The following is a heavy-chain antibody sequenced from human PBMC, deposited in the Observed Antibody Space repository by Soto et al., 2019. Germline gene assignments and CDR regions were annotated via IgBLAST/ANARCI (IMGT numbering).Heavy chain of an antibody. CDR1: GYIFSNYW. CDR2: IYAGNSDT. V-gene: IGHV5-51*01. CDR3: ATLSYYNSYSGFDF. Sequence: GESLKISCKGSGYIFSNYWIGWVRQMPGKGLEWMGIIYAGNSDTKYSPSFQGQVTISADKSISTAYLHWSSLEASDTAIYYCATLSYYNSYSGFDFWAQGTLVTVSS. D-gene: IGHD3-10*01. J-gene: IGHJ4*02.